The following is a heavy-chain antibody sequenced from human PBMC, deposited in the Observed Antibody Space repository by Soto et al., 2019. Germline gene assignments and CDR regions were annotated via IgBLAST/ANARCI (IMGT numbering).Heavy chain of an antibody. J-gene: IGHJ4*02. CDR2: INHSGST. CDR1: GGSFSGYY. V-gene: IGHV4-34*01. Sequence: SETLSLTCAVYGGSFSGYYWSWIRQPPGKGLEWIGEINHSGSTNYNPSLKSRVTISVDTSKNQFSLKLSSVTAADTAVYYCARAWSLFSPSTSFDYGDYGDGYYFDYWGQGTLVTVSS. CDR3: ARAWSLFSPSTSFDYGDYGDGYYFDY. D-gene: IGHD4-17*01.